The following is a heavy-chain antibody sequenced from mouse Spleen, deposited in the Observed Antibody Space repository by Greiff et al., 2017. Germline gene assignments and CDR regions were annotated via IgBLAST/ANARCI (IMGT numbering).Heavy chain of an antibody. V-gene: IGHV5-6-5*01. CDR2: ISSGGST. D-gene: IGHD1-1*01. CDR3: ARGDTTGAWFAY. Sequence: DVKLVESGGGLVKPGGSLKLSCAASGFTFSSYAMSWVRQTPEKRLEWVASISSGGSTYYPDSVKGRFTISRDNARNILYLQMSSLRSEDTAMYYCARGDTTGAWFAYWGQGTLVTVSA. CDR1: GFTFSSYA. J-gene: IGHJ3*01.